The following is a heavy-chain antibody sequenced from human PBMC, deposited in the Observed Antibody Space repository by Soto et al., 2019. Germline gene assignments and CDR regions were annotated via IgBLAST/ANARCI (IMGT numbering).Heavy chain of an antibody. CDR1: GFTFSSYG. CDR2: ISYDGSNK. D-gene: IGHD5-18*01. J-gene: IGHJ4*02. CDR3: AKDRGTAMVTSLDY. V-gene: IGHV3-30*18. Sequence: VGSLRLSCAASGFTFSSYGMHWVRQAPGKGLEWVAVISYDGSNKYYADSVKGRFTISRDNSKNTLYLQMNSLRAEDTAVYYCAKDRGTAMVTSLDYWGQGTLVTVSS.